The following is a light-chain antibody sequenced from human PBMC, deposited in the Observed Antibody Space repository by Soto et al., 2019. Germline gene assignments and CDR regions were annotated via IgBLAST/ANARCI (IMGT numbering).Light chain of an antibody. CDR2: GAS. CDR3: QQTYNPPPT. V-gene: IGKV1-39*01. CDR1: QSINNY. J-gene: IGKJ1*01. Sequence: DIQMTQSPYSLSAAPGDRLTITCRASQSINNYLNWYQHRHGEAPKLLIFGASSLQRGVPSRFSGSGSGTEFTLTISSLQREDFATYYCQQTYNPPPTFGPGTKVDIK.